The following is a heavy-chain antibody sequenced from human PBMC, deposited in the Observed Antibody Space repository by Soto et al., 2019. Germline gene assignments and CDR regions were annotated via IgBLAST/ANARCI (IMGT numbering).Heavy chain of an antibody. Sequence: ASVKVSCKASGYTFTSHYMHWVRQAPGQGLEWMGVINPSGGSTNYAQKFQGRATMTRDTSTSTVYMELSSLRSEDTAVYYCARDHSNNKNVWWLDPWGQGTQVTVAS. CDR2: INPSGGST. V-gene: IGHV1-46*03. D-gene: IGHD3-16*01. CDR3: ARDHSNNKNVWWLDP. CDR1: GYTFTSHY. J-gene: IGHJ5*02.